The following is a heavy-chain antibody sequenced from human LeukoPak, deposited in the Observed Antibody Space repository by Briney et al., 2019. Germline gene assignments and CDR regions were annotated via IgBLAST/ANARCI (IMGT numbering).Heavy chain of an antibody. CDR3: ARMGRLRSYFGVFVARGGYYFDY. Sequence: GGSLRLSCAASGFTFSSYWMHWVRQAPGKGLVWVSRINSDGSSTSYADSVKGRFTISRDNAKNTLYLQMNSLRAEDTAVYYCARMGRLRSYFGVFVARGGYYFDYWGQGTLVTVSS. D-gene: IGHD1-26*01. CDR2: INSDGSST. CDR1: GFTFSSYW. V-gene: IGHV3-74*01. J-gene: IGHJ4*02.